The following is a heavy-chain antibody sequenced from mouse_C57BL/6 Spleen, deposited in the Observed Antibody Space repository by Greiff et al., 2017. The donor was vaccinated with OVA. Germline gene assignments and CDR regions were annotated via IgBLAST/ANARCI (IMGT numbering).Heavy chain of an antibody. J-gene: IGHJ4*01. CDR1: GYTFTSYW. D-gene: IGHD2-2*01. V-gene: IGHV1-53*01. CDR2: INPSNGGT. CDR3: ARWHGWAMDY. Sequence: QVQLQQPGTELVKPGASVKLSCKASGYTFTSYWMHWVKQRPGKGLEWIGNINPSNGGTNYNEKVKSKATLTVDKSSSTAYMQLSILTSEDSAVYDCARWHGWAMDYWGQGTSVTVSS.